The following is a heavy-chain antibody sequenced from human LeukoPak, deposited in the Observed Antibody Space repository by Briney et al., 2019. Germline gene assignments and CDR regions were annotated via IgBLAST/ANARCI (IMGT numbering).Heavy chain of an antibody. CDR1: GYSISSGYY. V-gene: IGHV4-38-2*02. CDR3: ARGKIAWSFDY. D-gene: IGHD3-3*01. CDR2: IYHSGST. J-gene: IGHJ4*02. Sequence: SETLSLTCTVSGYSISSGYYWGWIRQPPGKGLEWIGSIYHSGSTYYNPSLKSRVTISVDTSKNQFSLKLSFVTAADTAVYYCARGKIAWSFDYWGQGTLVTVSS.